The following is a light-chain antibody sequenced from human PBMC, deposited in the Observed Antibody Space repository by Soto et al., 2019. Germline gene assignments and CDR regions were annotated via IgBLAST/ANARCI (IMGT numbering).Light chain of an antibody. V-gene: IGLV4-69*01. CDR3: QTWGTGFQV. Sequence: QPVLTQSPSASASLGASVKLTCTLSSGHSSYAIAWHQKQPGKGPRYLMDLNNDGSHSKGDGIPDRFSGSSSGAERYLISSRLQSEDEADYYCQTWGTGFQVFGGGTKLTVL. CDR1: SGHSSYA. CDR2: LNNDGSH. J-gene: IGLJ2*01.